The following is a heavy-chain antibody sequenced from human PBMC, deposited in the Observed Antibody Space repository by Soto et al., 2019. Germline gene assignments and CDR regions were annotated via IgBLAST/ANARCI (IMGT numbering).Heavy chain of an antibody. CDR2: TYYWSKWYN. D-gene: IGHD3-3*01. CDR1: GDRVSGNSAA. Sequence: SQTLSLTCAMPGDRVSGNSAALNWIRQSPSRGLEWLGRTYYWSKWYNDYAVSVKSRITINADTSKNQFSLQLNSVTPEDTAVYYCARARDYDSWSGYTSQYYYYGMDVWGQGTTVTVSS. CDR3: ARARDYDSWSGYTSQYYYYGMDV. V-gene: IGHV6-1*01. J-gene: IGHJ6*02.